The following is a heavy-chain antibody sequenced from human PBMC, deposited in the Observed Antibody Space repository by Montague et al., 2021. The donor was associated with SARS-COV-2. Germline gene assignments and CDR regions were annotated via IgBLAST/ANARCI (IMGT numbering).Heavy chain of an antibody. V-gene: IGHV3-7*01. CDR1: GFTFSNYW. Sequence: SLRLSCAASGFTFSNYWLSWLRQAPGKGLEWVANINQGGTEIHYXDSXNGLFTISRDNAKNSLYLQLNSLRAEDTAVYYCARRNYGGDKYYYYGMDVWGQGTTVTVSS. D-gene: IGHD4-23*01. J-gene: IGHJ6*02. CDR2: INQGGTEI. CDR3: ARRNYGGDKYYYYGMDV.